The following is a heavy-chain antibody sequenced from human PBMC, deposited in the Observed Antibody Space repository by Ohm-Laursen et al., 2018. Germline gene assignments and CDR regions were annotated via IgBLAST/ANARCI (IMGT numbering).Heavy chain of an antibody. CDR3: AREPPYRDRSGHVFDY. CDR2: VSSSGTT. Sequence: SLTLSCTCTVSGVHTNSYYWTRIPQPAGQGLEWIVRVSSSGTTCNNPSVKRLFTMTLDTPKNQFPLKLRFVTAADTAEYYCAREPPYRDRSGHVFDYWGQGALVTVSS. D-gene: IGHD3-22*01. J-gene: IGHJ4*02. CDR1: GVHTNSYY. V-gene: IGHV4-4*07.